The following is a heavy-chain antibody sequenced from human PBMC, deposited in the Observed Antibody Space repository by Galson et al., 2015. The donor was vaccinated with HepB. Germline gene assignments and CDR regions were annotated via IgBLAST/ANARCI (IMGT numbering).Heavy chain of an antibody. CDR1: GYSFTNYW. D-gene: IGHD3-3*01. CDR3: ATLARGYYSDY. Sequence: QSGAEVKKPGESLRISCKGSGYSFTNYWISWVRQVPGKGLEWMGRIDPTDSYTNYSPSFQGHVTFSADKSFNTAYLQWSSLKASDTAMYYCATLARGYYSDYWGQGTLITVSS. J-gene: IGHJ4*02. V-gene: IGHV5-10-1*01. CDR2: IDPTDSYT.